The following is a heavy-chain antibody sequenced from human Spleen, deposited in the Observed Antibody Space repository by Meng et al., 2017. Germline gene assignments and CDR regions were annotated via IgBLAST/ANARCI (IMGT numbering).Heavy chain of an antibody. V-gene: IGHV3-74*01. CDR3: AKELSSGWSAFDY. J-gene: IGHJ4*02. Sequence: GESLKISCAASGFTFSSYWMHWVRQGPGKGLVWVSRITSDGSRTIYADSVKGRFTISRDNAKNTLYLQMNSLRAEDTALYYCAKELSSGWSAFDYWGQGTLVTVSS. CDR2: ITSDGSRT. CDR1: GFTFSSYW. D-gene: IGHD6-19*01.